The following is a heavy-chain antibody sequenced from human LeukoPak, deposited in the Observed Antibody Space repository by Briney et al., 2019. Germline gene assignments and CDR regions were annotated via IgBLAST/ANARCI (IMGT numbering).Heavy chain of an antibody. Sequence: PSETLSLTCAVYGGSFSGYYWSWIRQPPGKGLEWIGEINHSGSTNYNPSLKSRVTISVDTSKNQISLKLSSVTAADTAVYYCARASYYGDYWGQGTLVTVSS. J-gene: IGHJ4*02. CDR1: GGSFSGYY. V-gene: IGHV4-34*01. D-gene: IGHD4-17*01. CDR3: ARASYYGDY. CDR2: INHSGST.